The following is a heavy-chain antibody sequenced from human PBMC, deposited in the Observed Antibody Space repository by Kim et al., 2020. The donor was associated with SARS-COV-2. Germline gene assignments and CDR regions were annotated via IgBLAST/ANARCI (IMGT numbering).Heavy chain of an antibody. J-gene: IGHJ3*02. Sequence: GGSLRLSCAASGFSFSTFGMHWVRQAPGKGLEWVAVMSHDGSIKYYADSVKGRFTISRDNSKNTLYLQMISLRAEDTAVYYCATTSSGSYYGAFDIWGQGTMVTVSS. CDR2: MSHDGSIK. D-gene: IGHD3-10*01. V-gene: IGHV3-30*03. CDR1: GFSFSTFG. CDR3: ATTSSGSYYGAFDI.